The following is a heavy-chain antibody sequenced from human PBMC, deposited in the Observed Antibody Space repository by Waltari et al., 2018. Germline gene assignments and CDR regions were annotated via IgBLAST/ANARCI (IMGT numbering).Heavy chain of an antibody. D-gene: IGHD6-19*01. CDR1: GFTFSSYA. CDR2: IYSGGST. V-gene: IGHV3-23*03. J-gene: IGHJ4*02. Sequence: EVQLLESGGGLVQPGGSLRLSCAASGFTFSSYAMSWVRQAPGKGLEWVSVIYSGGSTYYADSVKGRFTISRDNSKNTLYLQMNSLRAEDTAVYYCAKDLKGSGWKVGFDYWGQGTLVTVSS. CDR3: AKDLKGSGWKVGFDY.